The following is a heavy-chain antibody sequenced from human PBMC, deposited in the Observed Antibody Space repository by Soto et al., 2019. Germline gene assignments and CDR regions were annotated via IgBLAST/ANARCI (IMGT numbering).Heavy chain of an antibody. D-gene: IGHD6-13*01. J-gene: IGHJ4*02. CDR1: GYTFTSYG. CDR3: ARAGRPTLSSSWYKGLDY. CDR2: ISAYNGNT. Sequence: QVQLVQSGAEVKKPGASVKVSCKASGYTFTSYGISWVRQAPGQGLEWMGWISAYNGNTNYAQKRQGRVTMTTDTATSTAYMELRSLRSDDTAVYYCARAGRPTLSSSWYKGLDYWGQGTLVTVSS. V-gene: IGHV1-18*04.